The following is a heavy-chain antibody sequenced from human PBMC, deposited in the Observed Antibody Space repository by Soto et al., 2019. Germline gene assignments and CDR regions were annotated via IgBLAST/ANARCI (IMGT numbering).Heavy chain of an antibody. J-gene: IGHJ4*02. Sequence: EVQLLESGGGLIQPGGSLRLSCAASGFSFSSHALTWVRQAPGKGLEWVSVNGSLITSTFYADYFRVRFTISRDNSKNTVYLQMNNLRAEDTAIYYCARGLWFGNWNYFDFCGQGTLVTVSS. V-gene: IGHV3-23*01. CDR1: GFSFSSHA. CDR3: ARGLWFGNWNYFDF. D-gene: IGHD3-10*01. CDR2: NGSLITST.